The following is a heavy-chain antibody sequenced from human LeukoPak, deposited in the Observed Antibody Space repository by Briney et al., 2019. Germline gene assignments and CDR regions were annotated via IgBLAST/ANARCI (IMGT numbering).Heavy chain of an antibody. CDR2: IIPIFGTA. CDR1: GGTFSSYA. V-gene: IGHV1-69*06. Sequence: ASEKVSCKASGGTFSSYAISWVRQAPGQGLEWMGRIIPIFGTANYAQKFQGRVTITADKSTSTAYMELSSLRSEDTAVYYCAREPSITMIVETYFDYWGQGTLVTVSS. CDR3: AREPSITMIVETYFDY. D-gene: IGHD3-22*01. J-gene: IGHJ4*02.